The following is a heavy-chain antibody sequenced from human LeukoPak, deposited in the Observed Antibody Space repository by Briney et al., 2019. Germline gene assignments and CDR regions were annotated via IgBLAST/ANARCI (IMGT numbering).Heavy chain of an antibody. CDR3: ATGAYFDH. V-gene: IGHV3-23*01. CDR1: GFTFSRYG. CDR2: ISDTGGST. Sequence: GGSLRLSCAASGFTFSRYGMTWVRQAPGKGLEWVSTISDTGGSTYYPDSVKDRFTISRDNSKNTLYLQMNGLRAEDTAIYYCATGAYFDHWSQGTLVTVSS. J-gene: IGHJ4*02.